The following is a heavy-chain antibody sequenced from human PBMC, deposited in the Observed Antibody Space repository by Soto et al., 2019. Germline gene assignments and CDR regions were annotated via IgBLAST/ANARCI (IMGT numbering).Heavy chain of an antibody. CDR1: GGSFSGYY. D-gene: IGHD2-2*01. J-gene: IGHJ5*02. CDR2: INHSGST. Sequence: QVQLQQWGAGLLKPSETLSLTCAVYGGSFSGYYWSWIRQPPGKGLEWIGEINHSGSTNYNPSLKSRVTISVDASKNQFALKLSSVTAADTAVYYCARAVLVLPAAAGGGWFDPWGQGTLVTVSS. CDR3: ARAVLVLPAAAGGGWFDP. V-gene: IGHV4-34*01.